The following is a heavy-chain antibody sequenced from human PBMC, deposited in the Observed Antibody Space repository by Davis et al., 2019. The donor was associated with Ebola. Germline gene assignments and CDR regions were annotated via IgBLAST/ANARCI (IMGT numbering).Heavy chain of an antibody. Sequence: MPSETLSLICTVSGGSISSSSYYWGWIRQPPGKGLEWIGSIYYSGSTYYNPSLKSRVTISVDTSKNQFSLKLSSVTAADTAVYYCARQRFWSGYYIPYYFDYWGQGTLVTVSS. D-gene: IGHD3-3*01. V-gene: IGHV4-39*01. CDR3: ARQRFWSGYYIPYYFDY. J-gene: IGHJ4*02. CDR2: IYYSGST. CDR1: GGSISSSSYY.